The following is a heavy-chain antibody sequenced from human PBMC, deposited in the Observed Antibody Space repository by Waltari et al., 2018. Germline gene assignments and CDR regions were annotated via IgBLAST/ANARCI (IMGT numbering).Heavy chain of an antibody. CDR3: ARHERYYGSGSYYSSYYFDY. CDR1: GGSISSYY. Sequence: QVQLQESGPGLVKPSETLSLTCTVSGGSISSYYWSWIRQPPGKGLEWIGYIYYSGSTNYNPSLKSRVTISVDTSKNQFSLKLSSVTAADTAVYYCARHERYYGSGSYYSSYYFDYWGQGTLVTVSS. V-gene: IGHV4-59*08. J-gene: IGHJ4*02. CDR2: IYYSGST. D-gene: IGHD3-10*01.